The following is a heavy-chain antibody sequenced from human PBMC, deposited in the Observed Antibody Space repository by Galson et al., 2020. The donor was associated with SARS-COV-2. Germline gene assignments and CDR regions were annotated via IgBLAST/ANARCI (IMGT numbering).Heavy chain of an antibody. J-gene: IGHJ4*02. CDR3: ARRYCGGGRCYGANDY. Sequence: TGGSLRLSCKGSGYSFTSYWIGWVRQMPGKGLEWMGIIYPFDSDTRYSPSFQGQVTISVDKSINTAYLQWSSLKVSDTATYYCARRYCGGGRCYGANDYWGQGTVVTVSS. V-gene: IGHV5-51*01. CDR2: IYPFDSDT. CDR1: GYSFTSYW. D-gene: IGHD2-15*01.